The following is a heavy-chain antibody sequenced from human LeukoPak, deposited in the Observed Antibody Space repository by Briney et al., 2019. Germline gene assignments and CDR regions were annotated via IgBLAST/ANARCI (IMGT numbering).Heavy chain of an antibody. CDR1: GFTFSSSG. V-gene: IGHV3-30*02. D-gene: IGHD3-10*01. CDR2: IRYDGNNK. J-gene: IGHJ4*02. CDR3: AKGIKGLLFVRGVDFDY. Sequence: GGSLRLSCAASGFTFSSSGMHWVRQAPGKGLEWVAFIRYDGNNKYYADSVKGRFTISRDNSKNTLYLQMNSLRVEDTAVYYCAKGIKGLLFVRGVDFDYWGQGTLVTVSS.